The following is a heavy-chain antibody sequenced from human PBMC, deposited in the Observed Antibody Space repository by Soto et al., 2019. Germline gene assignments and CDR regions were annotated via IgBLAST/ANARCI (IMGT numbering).Heavy chain of an antibody. Sequence: QPGGSLRLSCAASGFTVSSNYMSWVRQAPGKGLEWVSGIYSGGSTYYADSVKGRSTISRDNSKNTLYLQMNSLRAEETAVYYCARDSAALDYWGQGTLVTVSS. D-gene: IGHD3-10*01. CDR1: GFTVSSNY. J-gene: IGHJ4*02. V-gene: IGHV3-53*01. CDR3: ARDSAALDY. CDR2: IYSGGST.